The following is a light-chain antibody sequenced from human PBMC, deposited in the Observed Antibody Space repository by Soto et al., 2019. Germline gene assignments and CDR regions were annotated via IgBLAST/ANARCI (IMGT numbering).Light chain of an antibody. Sequence: QSALTQPASVSGSPGQSITISCTGNSSDVGGYNYVSWFQQHPGKAPKLVIYDVTNRPSGISDRFSGSKSGNTASLTISGLQAEDEADYYCNSYTSSSTYVFGTETKVTVL. V-gene: IGLV2-14*03. CDR3: NSYTSSSTYV. CDR1: SSDVGGYNY. CDR2: DVT. J-gene: IGLJ1*01.